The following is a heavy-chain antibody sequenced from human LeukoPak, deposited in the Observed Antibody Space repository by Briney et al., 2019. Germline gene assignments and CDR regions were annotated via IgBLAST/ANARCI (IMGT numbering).Heavy chain of an antibody. J-gene: IGHJ4*02. CDR1: GGPISRYY. CDR2: IYYSGST. CDR3: ARSHSVWTSFDY. Sequence: PSSTLPITCTASGGPISRYYWSWIRQPPGKGLAWIGYIYYSGSTNYNPSLKSRVTISVDTSKNQFSLKLSSVTAADTAVYYCARSHSVWTSFDYWGQGTLVTVSS. V-gene: IGHV4-59*01. D-gene: IGHD3/OR15-3a*01.